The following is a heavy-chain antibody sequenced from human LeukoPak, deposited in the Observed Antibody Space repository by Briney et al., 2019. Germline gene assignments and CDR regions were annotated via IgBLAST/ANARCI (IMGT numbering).Heavy chain of an antibody. CDR3: ARDLFEVVAATRDDY. J-gene: IGHJ4*02. CDR2: ISSSGSTI. D-gene: IGHD2-15*01. CDR1: GFTFSSYE. Sequence: QPGGSLRLSCAASGFTFSSYEMNWVRQAPGKGLEWVSYISSSGSTIYYADSVKGRFTISRDNAKNSLYLQMNSLRAEDTAVYCCARDLFEVVAATRDDYWGQGTLVTVSS. V-gene: IGHV3-48*03.